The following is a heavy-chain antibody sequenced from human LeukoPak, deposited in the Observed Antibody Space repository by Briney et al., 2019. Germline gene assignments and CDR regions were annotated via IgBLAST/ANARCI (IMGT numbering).Heavy chain of an antibody. CDR3: ARTDSSGWSIYFDY. CDR1: GGSFSGYY. D-gene: IGHD6-19*01. Sequence: SETLSLTCAVYGGSFSGYYWSWIRQPPGKGLEWIGEINHSGSTNYKPSLKSRVTISVDTSKNQFSLKLSSVTAADTAVYYCARTDSSGWSIYFDYWGQGTLVTVSS. V-gene: IGHV4-34*01. CDR2: INHSGST. J-gene: IGHJ4*02.